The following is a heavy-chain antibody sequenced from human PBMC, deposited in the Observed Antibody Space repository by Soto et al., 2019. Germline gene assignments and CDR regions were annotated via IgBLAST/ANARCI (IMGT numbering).Heavy chain of an antibody. CDR2: IYYSGST. Sequence: PSETLSLTCAVSGGSISSAGYSWSWIRQPPGKGLEWIGYIYYSGSTYYNSSLKSRVTISLDRSKNQFSLKLTSVTAADTAVYYCARATILLGSWFDPWGPGTLVTVSS. J-gene: IGHJ5*02. CDR3: ARATILLGSWFDP. CDR1: GGSISSAGYS. V-gene: IGHV4-30-2*01. D-gene: IGHD3-16*01.